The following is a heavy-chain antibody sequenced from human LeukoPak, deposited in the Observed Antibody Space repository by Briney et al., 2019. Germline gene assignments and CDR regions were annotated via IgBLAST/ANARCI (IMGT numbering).Heavy chain of an antibody. J-gene: IGHJ4*02. CDR3: ARVLVASISVYYFDY. CDR2: IYHSGRT. V-gene: IGHV4-38-2*02. D-gene: IGHD5-12*01. CDR1: GYSISSGYY. Sequence: PPETLSLTCTVSGYSISSGYYWSWIRQPPGKGLEWIGSIYHSGRTYYNPSLKSRVTISVDPSKNQFSLKLSSVTAADTAVFYCARVLVASISVYYFDYWGQGTLVTVSS.